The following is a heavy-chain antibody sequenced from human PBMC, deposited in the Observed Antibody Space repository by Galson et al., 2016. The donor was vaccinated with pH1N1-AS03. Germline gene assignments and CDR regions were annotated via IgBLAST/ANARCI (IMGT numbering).Heavy chain of an antibody. J-gene: IGHJ4*02. CDR2: ISYDGTNK. CDR3: AKDIIIVGASLTGGCFDY. Sequence: SLRLSCAASAFIFSNYGMHWVRQAPGKGLEWVAVISYDGTNKFYADSVKGRFTISRDNSKNTLYLQMNSPRAEDTAVYYCAKDIIIVGASLTGGCFDYWGQGTPVTVSS. D-gene: IGHD1-26*01. CDR1: AFIFSNYG. V-gene: IGHV3-30*18.